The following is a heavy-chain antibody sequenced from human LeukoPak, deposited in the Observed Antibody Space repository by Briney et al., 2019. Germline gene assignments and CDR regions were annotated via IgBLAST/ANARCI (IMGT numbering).Heavy chain of an antibody. CDR2: IKGDGSTT. J-gene: IGHJ4*02. CDR3: ARAPRTVTTKDCFDY. V-gene: IGHV3-74*01. CDR1: GFTFRTYW. D-gene: IGHD4-17*01. Sequence: TGGSLRLSCAASGFTFRTYWMHWVRQVPGKGLLWVARIKGDGSTTIYADSVKGRFTISRDNSKNALYLQMNSLRAEDTAVYYCARAPRTVTTKDCFDYWGQGTLVTVSS.